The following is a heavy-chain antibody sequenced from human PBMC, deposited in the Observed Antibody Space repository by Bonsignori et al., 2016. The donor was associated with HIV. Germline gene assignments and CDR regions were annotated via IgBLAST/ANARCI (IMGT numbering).Heavy chain of an antibody. V-gene: IGHV1-18*01. D-gene: IGHD3-22*01. CDR2: ISAYNGNT. CDR3: ARGNYDSSGYYPPKPPDYFDY. Sequence: WVRQAPGQGLEWMGWISAYNGNTNYAQKLQGRVTMTTDTSTSTAYMELRSLRSDDTAVYYCARGNYDSSGYYPPKPPDYFDYWGQGTLVTVSS. J-gene: IGHJ4*02.